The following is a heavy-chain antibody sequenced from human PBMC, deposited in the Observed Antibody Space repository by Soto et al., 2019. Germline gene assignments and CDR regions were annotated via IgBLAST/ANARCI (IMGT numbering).Heavy chain of an antibody. J-gene: IGHJ6*02. CDR1: GGAIRSGGYS. V-gene: IGHV4-30-2*01. Sequence: QLQLQESGSGLVKPSQTLSLTCAVSGGAIRSGGYSWSWIRQPPGKGLEWIGYIYHSGSTYYNPSLKSRVTISVDRSKNQFSLKLSSVTAADTAVYYCAGSGHYHNSGMDVWGQGTTVTVSS. D-gene: IGHD3-22*01. CDR3: AGSGHYHNSGMDV. CDR2: IYHSGST.